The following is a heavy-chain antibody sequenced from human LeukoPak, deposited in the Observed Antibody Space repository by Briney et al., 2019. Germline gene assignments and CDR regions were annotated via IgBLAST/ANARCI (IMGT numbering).Heavy chain of an antibody. D-gene: IGHD5-24*01. CDR2: IHHSGST. Sequence: QPSETLSLTCAVSSLSISSGYYWVWIRQPPEQGLEWIGSIHHSGSTYYNPSLRSRVTISVDTSKNQFSLKLTSVTAADTAMYYCARRGPGDGYSRGLLYYWGQGTLVTVSS. CDR3: ARRGPGDGYSRGLLYY. J-gene: IGHJ4*02. V-gene: IGHV4-38-2*01. CDR1: SLSISSGYY.